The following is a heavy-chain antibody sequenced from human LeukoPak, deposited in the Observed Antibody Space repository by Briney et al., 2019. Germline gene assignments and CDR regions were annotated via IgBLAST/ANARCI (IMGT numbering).Heavy chain of an antibody. D-gene: IGHD2-2*01. Sequence: SETLSLTCTVSGGSINSFYWTWIRQPAGKGLEWIGRIYSSGSTNFNPSLKSRVTMSVDTSKNQFSLRLSSVTAADTAAYFCAREPRYCSRTTSCYHANYFYYMDVWGKGTTVTVSS. V-gene: IGHV4-4*07. J-gene: IGHJ6*03. CDR1: GGSINSFY. CDR3: AREPRYCSRTTSCYHANYFYYMDV. CDR2: IYSSGST.